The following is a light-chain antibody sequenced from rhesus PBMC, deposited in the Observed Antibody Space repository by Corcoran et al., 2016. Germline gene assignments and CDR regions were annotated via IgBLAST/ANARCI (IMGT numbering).Light chain of an antibody. Sequence: ETVVTQSPATLSLSPGERATLSCRASQSVGSYLAWYQQKTGQAPRLLIYGASRMSNGIPDRFSGSGFGTDFTLTSSSLEPEDVGVYYCQRSLNLWTFGQWTKVEIK. CDR1: QSVGSY. CDR3: QRSLNLWT. CDR2: GAS. J-gene: IGKJ1*01. V-gene: IGKV3-24*04.